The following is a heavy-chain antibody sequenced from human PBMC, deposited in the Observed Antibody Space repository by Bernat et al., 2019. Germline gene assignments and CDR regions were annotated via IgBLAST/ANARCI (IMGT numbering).Heavy chain of an antibody. V-gene: IGHV3-30*02. Sequence: QVQLVESGGGVVQPGGSLRLSCAASGFTFSSYGMHWVRQAPGKGLEWVAFIRYDGSNKYYADSVKGRFTISRDNSKNTLYLQMNSLRAEDTAVYYCAKDLGNSGYDYEFPYYYYGMDVWGQGTTVTVSS. CDR1: GFTFSSYG. J-gene: IGHJ6*02. CDR2: IRYDGSNK. D-gene: IGHD5-12*01. CDR3: AKDLGNSGYDYEFPYYYYGMDV.